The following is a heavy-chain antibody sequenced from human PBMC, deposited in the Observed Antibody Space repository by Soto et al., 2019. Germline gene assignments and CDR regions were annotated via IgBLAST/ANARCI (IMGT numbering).Heavy chain of an antibody. Sequence: QLQLQESGPGLVKPSETLSLTCTVSGGSISSSSYYWGWIRQPPGKGLEWIGSIYYSGSTYYNPSLKSRVTISVDTSKNQFSLKLSSVTAADTAVYYCASYYCSSTSCYAGFDYWGQGTLVTVSS. D-gene: IGHD2-2*01. CDR1: GGSISSSSYY. V-gene: IGHV4-39*01. J-gene: IGHJ4*02. CDR2: IYYSGST. CDR3: ASYYCSSTSCYAGFDY.